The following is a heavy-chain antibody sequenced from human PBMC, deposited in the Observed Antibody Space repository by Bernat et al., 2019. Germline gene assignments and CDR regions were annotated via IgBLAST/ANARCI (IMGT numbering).Heavy chain of an antibody. CDR1: GFTFSSYS. CDR2: ISSSSSTI. J-gene: IGHJ4*02. D-gene: IGHD3-22*01. V-gene: IGHV3-48*01. CDR3: AKDRYYYDSFDY. Sequence: EVQLVESGGGLVQPGGSLRLSCAASGFTFSSYSMNWVRQAPGKGLEWVSYISSSSSTIYYADSVKGRFTISRDNSKNTLYLQMNSLRAEDTAVYYCAKDRYYYDSFDYWGQGTLVTVSS.